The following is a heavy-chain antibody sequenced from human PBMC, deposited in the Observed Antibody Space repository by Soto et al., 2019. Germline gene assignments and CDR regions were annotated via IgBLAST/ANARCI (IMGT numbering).Heavy chain of an antibody. J-gene: IGHJ4*02. CDR1: GGSINRSNYY. CDR3: ARHFVAVVIKGWGY. D-gene: IGHD3-22*01. Sequence: QLQLQESGPGLVKPSETLSLSCSVSGGSINRSNYYWDWIRQPPGKGLEWIGTIDYNGNAYYNPSLKSRVTRSVDTSKNQFSLKLISVTAADTAVYYCARHFVAVVIKGWGYWGQGTLVTVSS. V-gene: IGHV4-39*01. CDR2: IDYNGNA.